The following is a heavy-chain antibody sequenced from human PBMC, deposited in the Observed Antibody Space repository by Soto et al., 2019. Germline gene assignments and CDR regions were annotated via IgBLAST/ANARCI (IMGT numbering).Heavy chain of an antibody. J-gene: IGHJ5*02. D-gene: IGHD3-3*01. CDR3: AGAWRRLFDP. V-gene: IGHV1-69*02. CDR2: IIPILGIA. CDR1: GGTFSSYT. Sequence: QVQLVQSGAEVKKPGSSVKVSCKASGGTFSSYTISWVRQGPGQGLEWMGRIIPILGIANYAQKFQGRVTITADKSTSTAYMELSSLTSEDTAVYYCAGAWRRLFDPWGQGTLVTVSS.